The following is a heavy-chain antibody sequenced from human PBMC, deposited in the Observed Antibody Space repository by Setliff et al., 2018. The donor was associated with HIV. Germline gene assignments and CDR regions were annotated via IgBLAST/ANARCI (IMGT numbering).Heavy chain of an antibody. CDR2: MNPDSRNT. CDR1: GYTFTRFD. Sequence: GASVKVSCKASGYTFTRFDINWVRQAAGQGLEWMGWMNPDSRNTGYAQRFEGRVTMTRNTSIGTAYMELSTLRSEDTAVYYCARDQSSSWYYLDSWGQGSLVTVS. CDR3: ARDQSSSWYYLDS. V-gene: IGHV1-8*01. D-gene: IGHD6-13*01. J-gene: IGHJ4*02.